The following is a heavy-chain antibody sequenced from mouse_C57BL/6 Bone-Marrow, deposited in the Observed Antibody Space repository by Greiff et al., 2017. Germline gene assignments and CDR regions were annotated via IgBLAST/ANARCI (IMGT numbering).Heavy chain of an antibody. V-gene: IGHV1-19*01. J-gene: IGHJ3*01. CDR3: ARRGYYSNYAWFAY. D-gene: IGHD2-5*01. Sequence: VQLQQSGPVLVKPGASVKMSCKASGYTFTDYYMNWVKQSHGKSLEWIGVINPYNGGTSYNQKFKGKATLTVDKSSSTAYMELNSLTSEDSAVYYCARRGYYSNYAWFAYWGQGTLVTVSA. CDR2: INPYNGGT. CDR1: GYTFTDYY.